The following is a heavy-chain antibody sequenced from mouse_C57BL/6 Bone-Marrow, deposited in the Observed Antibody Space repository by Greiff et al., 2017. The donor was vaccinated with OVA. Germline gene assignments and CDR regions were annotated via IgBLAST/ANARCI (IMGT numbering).Heavy chain of an antibody. D-gene: IGHD2-3*01. Sequence: QVQLQQSGPELVKPGASVKLSCKASGYTFTSYDINWVKQRPGQGLEWIGWIYPRDGSTKYNEKFKGKATLTADKSSSTAYMQLNSLTSEDSAVYFCAREGGGWLLWYFDVWGTGTTVTVSS. CDR3: AREGGGWLLWYFDV. CDR2: IYPRDGST. CDR1: GYTFTSYD. V-gene: IGHV1-85*01. J-gene: IGHJ1*03.